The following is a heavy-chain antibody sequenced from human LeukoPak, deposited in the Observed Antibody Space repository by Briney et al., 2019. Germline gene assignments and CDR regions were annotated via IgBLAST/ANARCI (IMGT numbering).Heavy chain of an antibody. J-gene: IGHJ4*02. V-gene: IGHV1-69*13. CDR2: IIPIFGTA. Sequence: EASVKVSCKASGGTFSSYAISWVRQAPGQGLEWMGGIIPIFGTANYAQKFQGRVTITADESTSTAYMELSSLRSEDTAVYYCARGINTIFGVVIVPSYPLYYFDYWGQGTLVTVSS. CDR1: GGTFSSYA. D-gene: IGHD3-3*01. CDR3: ARGINTIFGVVIVPSYPLYYFDY.